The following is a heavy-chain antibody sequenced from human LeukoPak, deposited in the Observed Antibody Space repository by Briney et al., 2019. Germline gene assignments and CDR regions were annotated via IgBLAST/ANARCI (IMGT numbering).Heavy chain of an antibody. Sequence: GGSLRLSCAASGFTFSTYAMSWVRQAPGKGLEWVSAISGSTGRTYYADSVKGRFTVSRDNSKNTLYLQMNNLRAEDTAVYYCAPRVVGSAPFDYWGQGTLVTVSS. J-gene: IGHJ4*02. D-gene: IGHD2-15*01. CDR2: ISGSTGRT. V-gene: IGHV3-23*01. CDR1: GFTFSTYA. CDR3: APRVVGSAPFDY.